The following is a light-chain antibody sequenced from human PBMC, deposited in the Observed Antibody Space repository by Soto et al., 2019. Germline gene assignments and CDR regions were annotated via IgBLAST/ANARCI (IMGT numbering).Light chain of an antibody. V-gene: IGKV3-15*01. Sequence: EIVMTQSPATLSVSPGERATLSCRASQSVSSNLAWYQQKPGQAPRLLIYGASTRATGIPARFSGSGSGTEFTLTFSSLQSEDFAVYYCQQYNNWPRPFGQGTKVDI. CDR1: QSVSSN. J-gene: IGKJ1*01. CDR3: QQYNNWPRP. CDR2: GAS.